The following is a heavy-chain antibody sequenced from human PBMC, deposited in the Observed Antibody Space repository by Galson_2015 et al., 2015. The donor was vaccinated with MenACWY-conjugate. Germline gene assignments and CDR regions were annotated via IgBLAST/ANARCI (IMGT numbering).Heavy chain of an antibody. CDR1: GFTVSDYG. Sequence: SLRLSCAASGFTVSDYGMHWVRQAPGKGLEWVTFIRDDGTTKYYADSVKGRFTISRDTSKNTVGLQMNSLRAEDTAVYYCAKDYCRGDSCYWFDPWGQGTLVTVSS. CDR2: IRDDGTTK. J-gene: IGHJ5*02. CDR3: AKDYCRGDSCYWFDP. V-gene: IGHV3-30*02. D-gene: IGHD2-15*01.